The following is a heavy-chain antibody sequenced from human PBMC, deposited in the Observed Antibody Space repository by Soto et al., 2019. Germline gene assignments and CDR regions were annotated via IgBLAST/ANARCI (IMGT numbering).Heavy chain of an antibody. Sequence: GESLKISCKGSGYTFTNYWIGWVRQMPGKGLEWMGIIYPGDSDTRYSPSFQGQVTISADKSINTACLQWSSLKASDTAMYYCARHLEVATISQAYYWGQGTQVTVS. CDR2: IYPGDSDT. CDR1: GYTFTNYW. V-gene: IGHV5-51*01. CDR3: ARHLEVATISQAYY. D-gene: IGHD5-12*01. J-gene: IGHJ4*02.